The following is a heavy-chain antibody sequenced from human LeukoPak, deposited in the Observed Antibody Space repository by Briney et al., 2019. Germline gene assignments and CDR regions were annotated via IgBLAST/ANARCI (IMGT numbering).Heavy chain of an antibody. CDR1: GFSLSTSAVG. Sequence: SGPTLVKPTQTLTLTCTFSGFSLSTSAVGVGWIRHPPGKAREWLALFYWDDDKRHSPALKRRLTITKDASKKQVVLTMTAMDPVDTATYYCAHSSYYSWYFDYWGQGTLVTVSS. D-gene: IGHD3-22*01. CDR2: FYWDDDK. J-gene: IGHJ4*02. V-gene: IGHV2-5*02. CDR3: AHSSYYSWYFDY.